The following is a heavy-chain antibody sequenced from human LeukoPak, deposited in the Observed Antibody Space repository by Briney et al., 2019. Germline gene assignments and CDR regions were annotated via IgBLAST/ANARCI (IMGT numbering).Heavy chain of an antibody. V-gene: IGHV3-11*01. J-gene: IGHJ3*02. D-gene: IGHD6-19*01. CDR2: ISSSGSTI. CDR1: GFTFSDYY. CDR3: ARDIRYSSGWYMGVDI. Sequence: GGSLRLSCAASGFTFSDYYMSWIRQAPGKGLEWVSYISSSGSTIYYADSVKGRFTISRDSAKNSLYLQMNSLRAEDTAVYYCARDIRYSSGWYMGVDIWGQGTMVTVSS.